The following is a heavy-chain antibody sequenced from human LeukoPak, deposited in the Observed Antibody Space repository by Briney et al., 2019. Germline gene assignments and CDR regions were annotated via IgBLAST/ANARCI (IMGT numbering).Heavy chain of an antibody. CDR1: GFTFSTYA. CDR2: VSGTGGRT. J-gene: IGHJ5*02. D-gene: IGHD6-6*01. V-gene: IGHV3-23*01. CDR3: VKASSSSPQYNWFDA. Sequence: PGGSLRLSCAASGFTFSTYAMSWVRQAPGKGLEWVSVVSGTGGRTYYAESVKGRFTISRDNSKNTLYLQMNSLRAEDTALYYCVKASSSSPQYNWFDAWGQGTLVTVSS.